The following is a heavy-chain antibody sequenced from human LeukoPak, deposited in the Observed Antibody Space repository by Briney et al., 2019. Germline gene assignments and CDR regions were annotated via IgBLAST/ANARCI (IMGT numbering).Heavy chain of an antibody. J-gene: IGHJ5*02. Sequence: PSETLSLTCTVSGGSISSYYWSWIRQPPGKGLEWIGEINHSGSTNYNPSLKSRVTISVDTSTNQFSLKLSTVTAADTGVYYCARSGVCCSGGSCYGDDSFFRRHNWFDPWGQGTLVTVSS. CDR3: ARSGVCCSGGSCYGDDSFFRRHNWFDP. V-gene: IGHV4-34*01. CDR1: GGSISSYY. CDR2: INHSGST. D-gene: IGHD2-15*01.